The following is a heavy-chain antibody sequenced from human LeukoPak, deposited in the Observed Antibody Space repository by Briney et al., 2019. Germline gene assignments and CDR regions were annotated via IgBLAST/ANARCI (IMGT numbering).Heavy chain of an antibody. CDR2: ISASGGNT. Sequence: GGSLRLSCAASGFTFSSYAMSWVRQAPGKGLEWVSAISASGGNTYYADSVKGRFTISRDNSKKTLYLQLNGLRAEDTAVYYCAEDRIAVDGTDRFEYFDYWGQGTLVTVSS. CDR3: AEDRIAVDGTDRFEYFDY. D-gene: IGHD6-19*01. V-gene: IGHV3-23*01. CDR1: GFTFSSYA. J-gene: IGHJ4*02.